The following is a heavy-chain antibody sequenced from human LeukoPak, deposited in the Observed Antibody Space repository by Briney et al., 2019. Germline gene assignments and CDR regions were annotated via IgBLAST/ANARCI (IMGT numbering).Heavy chain of an antibody. D-gene: IGHD3-10*01. CDR2: MNPNNGNT. CDR3: ARGRRSGGITMIRGVKDRGWFDF. CDR1: GYSFTSYD. J-gene: IGHJ5*01. Sequence: ASVKVSCKASGYSFTSYDINWVRQATGQGLEWMGWMNPNNGNTGYAQKFQGRVTMTRNTSISTAYMELSSLRSEDTAVYYCARGRRSGGITMIRGVKDRGWFDFWGQGTLVTVSS. V-gene: IGHV1-8*01.